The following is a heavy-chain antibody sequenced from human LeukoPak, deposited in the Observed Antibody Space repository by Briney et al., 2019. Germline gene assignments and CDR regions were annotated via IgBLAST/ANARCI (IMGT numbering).Heavy chain of an antibody. CDR1: GFIFRKYA. CDR2: VSHDGSNR. J-gene: IGHJ4*02. Sequence: GGSLRLSCAVSGFIFRKYAMYWVRQSPGKGLEWVAVVSHDGSNRYQGDSVEGRFIISRDNSKNTLYLQMNSLRAEDTAVYYCAKDRDSSGYYWGQGTLVTVSS. V-gene: IGHV3-30*04. D-gene: IGHD3-22*01. CDR3: AKDRDSSGYY.